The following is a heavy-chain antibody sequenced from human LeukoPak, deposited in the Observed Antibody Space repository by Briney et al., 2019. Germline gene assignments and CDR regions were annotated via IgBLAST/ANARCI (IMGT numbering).Heavy chain of an antibody. CDR3: AREIVSAVAGNFDY. CDR2: ISSSGSTR. CDR1: GFTFSSYE. V-gene: IGHV3-48*03. Sequence: GGSLRLSCAASGFTFSSYEMNWVRQAPGKGLEWVSYISSSGSTRIYADSVKGRFTISRDNAKNSLYLEMNSLRAEDTAVYYCAREIVSAVAGNFDYWGQGTLVTVSS. D-gene: IGHD6-19*01. J-gene: IGHJ4*02.